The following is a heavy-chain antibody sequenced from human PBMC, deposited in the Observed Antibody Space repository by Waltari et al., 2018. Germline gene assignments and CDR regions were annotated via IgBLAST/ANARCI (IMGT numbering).Heavy chain of an antibody. Sequence: EVQLVGSGGGLVKPGGYLRLLCAASGFTFSSYSLNLVRQAPVKGLEWVSSISSSSYIYYADAVKGRFTISRDNAKNSLYLQINSLRAEDTAVCYDARDRYGDYVHFDYWGQGTLVTVSS. CDR2: ISSSSYI. D-gene: IGHD4-17*01. CDR3: ARDRYGDYVHFDY. J-gene: IGHJ4*02. V-gene: IGHV3-21*01. CDR1: GFTFSSYS.